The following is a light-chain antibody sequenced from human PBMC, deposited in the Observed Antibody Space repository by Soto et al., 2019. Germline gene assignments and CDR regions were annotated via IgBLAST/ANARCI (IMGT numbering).Light chain of an antibody. CDR1: TGEVTSCYY. Sequence: QAVVTQEPSLTVSPGGTVTLTCASSTGEVTSCYYPNWFQQKPGQAHRPLINSSSNTNSWTPARFSGSLLGGKAALTLSGVQPEDEAEYYCLLYYGGAVVFGGGTKLTVL. V-gene: IGLV7-43*01. J-gene: IGLJ2*01. CDR3: LLYYGGAVV. CDR2: SSS.